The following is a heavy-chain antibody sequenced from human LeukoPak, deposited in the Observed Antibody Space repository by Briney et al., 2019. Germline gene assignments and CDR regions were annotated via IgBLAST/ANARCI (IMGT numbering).Heavy chain of an antibody. CDR2: IRTKAYCRTT. D-gene: IGHD3-22*01. V-gene: IGHV3-49*04. Sequence: GWSLSLSCTASGFTFVDYVMSGVRQPPGKGLDWVGFIRTKAYCRTTEYAAPVKGIFTISRDDSKSIAYLQMNSLKTEDTAVYYCTTAMIVVVTPGMFDYWGQGTLVTVSS. CDR1: GFTFVDYV. CDR3: TTAMIVVVTPGMFDY. J-gene: IGHJ4*02.